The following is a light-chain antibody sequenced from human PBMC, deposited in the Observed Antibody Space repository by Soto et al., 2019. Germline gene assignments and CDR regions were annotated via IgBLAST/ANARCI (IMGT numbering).Light chain of an antibody. V-gene: IGKV1-39*01. Sequence: DIQMTQSPSSLSASVGDRVTITCRASQSISSYLNWYQQKPGKAPKLLIYAASSLQSGVPSRFSGSGSGTDFTLTISSLQPEDFATHYPQQSYSTPPTSGGGTRVDIK. CDR3: QQSYSTPPT. CDR1: QSISSY. CDR2: AAS. J-gene: IGKJ4*01.